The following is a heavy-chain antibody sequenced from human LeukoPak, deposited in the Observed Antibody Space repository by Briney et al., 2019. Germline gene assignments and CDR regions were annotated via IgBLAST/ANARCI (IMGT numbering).Heavy chain of an antibody. D-gene: IGHD5-24*01. J-gene: IGHJ3*01. CDR3: ARDQEMATIKDAFDF. CDR2: ISYDGSNK. Sequence: GRSLRLSCAASGFTFSSYAILWVRQAPGMGREWVAVISYDGSNKYYADSVKGRFTISRDNSENTLYLQMNSLRAEDTAVYYCARDQEMATIKDAFDFWGQGTMVTVSS. V-gene: IGHV3-30*04. CDR1: GFTFSSYA.